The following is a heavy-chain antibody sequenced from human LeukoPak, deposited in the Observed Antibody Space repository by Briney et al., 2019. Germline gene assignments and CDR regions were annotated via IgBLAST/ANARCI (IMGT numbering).Heavy chain of an antibody. CDR2: NYYSGST. Sequence: SETLSLTCTVSGGSISSSSYYWGWIRQPPGKGLEWIGSNYYSGSTYYNPSLKSRVTISVDTSKNQSSLKLSSVTAADTAVYYCARDITVTTFWYFDLWGRGTLVTVSS. CDR1: GGSISSSSYY. J-gene: IGHJ2*01. V-gene: IGHV4-39*07. CDR3: ARDITVTTFWYFDL. D-gene: IGHD4-17*01.